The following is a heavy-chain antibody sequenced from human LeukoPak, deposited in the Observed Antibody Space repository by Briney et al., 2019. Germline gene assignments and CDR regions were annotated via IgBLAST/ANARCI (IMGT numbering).Heavy chain of an antibody. J-gene: IGHJ5*02. V-gene: IGHV5-51*01. CDR2: IYPGDSDT. Sequence: GESLKISCKGSGYSFISYWIGWVRQMPGKGLEWMGIIYPGDSDTRYSPSFQGQVTISADKSISTAYLQWSSLKASDTAMYYCARSLYYYGSGSYYSWFDPWGQGTLVTVSS. D-gene: IGHD3-10*01. CDR3: ARSLYYYGSGSYYSWFDP. CDR1: GYSFISYW.